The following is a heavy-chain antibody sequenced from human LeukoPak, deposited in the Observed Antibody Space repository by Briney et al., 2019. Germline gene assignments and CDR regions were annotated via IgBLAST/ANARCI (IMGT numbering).Heavy chain of an antibody. CDR1: GGSISSYY. Sequence: SETLSLTCTVSGGSISSYYWSWIRQPPGKGLEWIGYIYYSGSTNYNPSLKSRVTISVDTSKNQFSLKLSSVTAADTAVYYCARGEAAVAGNWFDPWGQGTLATVSS. D-gene: IGHD6-19*01. CDR2: IYYSGST. J-gene: IGHJ5*02. V-gene: IGHV4-59*01. CDR3: ARGEAAVAGNWFDP.